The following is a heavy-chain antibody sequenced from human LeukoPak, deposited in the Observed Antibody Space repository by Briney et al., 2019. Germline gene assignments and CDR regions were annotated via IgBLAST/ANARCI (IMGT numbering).Heavy chain of an antibody. CDR1: GYTFTSYY. J-gene: IGHJ6*02. CDR3: ARATNFYYYYGMDV. D-gene: IGHD1-26*01. CDR2: INPSSGAT. Sequence: GASVKVSCKTSGYTFTSYYIHWVRQAPGQGLEGMGIINPSSGATNYAQKFQGRVTMTRDTSTSTVYMELSSQRSEDTAVYYCARATNFYYYYGMDVWGQGTTVTVSS. V-gene: IGHV1-46*01.